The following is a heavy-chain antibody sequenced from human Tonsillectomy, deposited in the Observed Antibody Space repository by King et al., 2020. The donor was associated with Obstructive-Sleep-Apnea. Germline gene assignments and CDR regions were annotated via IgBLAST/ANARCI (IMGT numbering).Heavy chain of an antibody. Sequence: QLQESGPRLVKPSETLSLTCNVSGASITNYYRDWVRPSPGRGMEWIGYVFHTGRTFYNPSLKGRVTMSVDTSRKQFSLKMTSLTAADTAVYFCEASRYYDTPWKSGGQGLLVTVSA. J-gene: IGHJ4*02. D-gene: IGHD3-16*01. CDR1: GASITNYY. CDR3: EASRYYDTPWKS. V-gene: IGHV4-59*04. CDR2: VFHTGRT.